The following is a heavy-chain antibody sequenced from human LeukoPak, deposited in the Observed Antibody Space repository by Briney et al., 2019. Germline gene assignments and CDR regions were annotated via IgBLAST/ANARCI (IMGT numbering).Heavy chain of an antibody. Sequence: SVKVSCKASGGTFSSYTISWVRQAPGQGLEWMGGIIPIFGTANYAQKFQGRVTITADESTSTAYMELSNLRSEDTAVYYCARGRYSSSINSMDVWGQGTTVTVSS. J-gene: IGHJ6*02. CDR2: IIPIFGTA. CDR3: ARGRYSSSINSMDV. D-gene: IGHD6-6*01. V-gene: IGHV1-69*13. CDR1: GGTFSSYT.